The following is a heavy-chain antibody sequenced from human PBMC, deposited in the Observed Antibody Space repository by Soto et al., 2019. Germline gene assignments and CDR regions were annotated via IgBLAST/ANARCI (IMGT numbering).Heavy chain of an antibody. CDR1: GFTFSDYY. J-gene: IGHJ5*02. Sequence: PGGALRLSCAASGFTFSDYYMSWIRQAPGKGLEWVSYISSSGSTIYYADSVKGRFTISRDNAKNSLYLQMNSLRAEDTAVYYCARDTPGTYYDFWSGPRWFDPWRERPLVTVSS. D-gene: IGHD3-3*01. V-gene: IGHV3-11*01. CDR2: ISSSGSTI. CDR3: ARDTPGTYYDFWSGPRWFDP.